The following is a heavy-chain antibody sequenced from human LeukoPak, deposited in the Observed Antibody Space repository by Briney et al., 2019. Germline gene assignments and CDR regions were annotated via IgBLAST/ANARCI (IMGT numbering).Heavy chain of an antibody. V-gene: IGHV4-30-2*01. CDR3: ARVSSSGHFDY. D-gene: IGHD3-22*01. CDR2: IYHSGST. CDR1: GGSISSGGYS. Sequence: PSQTLSLTCAVSGGSISSGGYSWSWIRQPPGKGLEWIGYIYHSGSTYYNPSLKSRVTISVDRSKNQFSLKLGSVTAADTAVYYCARVSSSGHFDYWGQGTLVTVSS. J-gene: IGHJ4*02.